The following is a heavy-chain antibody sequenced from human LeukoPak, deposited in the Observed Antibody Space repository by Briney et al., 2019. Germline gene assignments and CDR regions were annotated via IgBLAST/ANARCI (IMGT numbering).Heavy chain of an antibody. CDR1: GFTFSNAW. CDR3: TTDRPQYYYDSSGYYPFDY. V-gene: IGHV3-15*01. J-gene: IGHJ4*02. Sequence: PGGSLRLSCEASGFTFSNAWMSWVRQAPGKGLEWVGRIKSKTDGGTTDYAAPVKGRFTISRDDSKNTLYLQMNSLKTEDTAVYYCTTDRPQYYYDSSGYYPFDYWGREPWSPSPQ. D-gene: IGHD3-22*01. CDR2: IKSKTDGGTT.